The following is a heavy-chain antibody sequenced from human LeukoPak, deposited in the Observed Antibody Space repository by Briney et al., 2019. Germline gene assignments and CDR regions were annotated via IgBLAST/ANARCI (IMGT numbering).Heavy chain of an antibody. J-gene: IGHJ4*02. D-gene: IGHD5-12*01. CDR1: GFTFSTYG. CDR2: ISGSGGGST. V-gene: IGHV3-23*01. CDR3: AKDVRYSGYETPGY. Sequence: GGSLRLSCAASGFTFSTYGMSWVRQAPGKGLEWVSGISGSGGGSTYYADSVKGRFTISRDNSKNTLYLQMNSLRAEDTAVYYCAKDVRYSGYETPGYWGQGTLVTVSS.